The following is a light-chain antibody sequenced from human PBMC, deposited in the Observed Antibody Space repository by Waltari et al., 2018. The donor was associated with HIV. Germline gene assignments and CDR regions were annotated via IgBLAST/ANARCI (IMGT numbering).Light chain of an antibody. CDR1: QDISNY. J-gene: IGKJ4*01. Sequence: IQMTQSPSSLSASVGDRVTITCQASQDISNYLNWYQQKPGKAPKLLIYDASNLETGVPSRFSGSGSGTGLTFTISSLQPEEIATYYCQQYDNLPLTFGGGTKVESK. V-gene: IGKV1-33*01. CDR3: QQYDNLPLT. CDR2: DAS.